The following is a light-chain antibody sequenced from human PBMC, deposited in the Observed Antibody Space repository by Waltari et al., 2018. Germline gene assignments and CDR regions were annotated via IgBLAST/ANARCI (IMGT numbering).Light chain of an antibody. Sequence: QSVLTQTPSVSGAPGQRVIISCPGRSSHIGPGYDVHWYQQLPGTAPKLLISGNNNRPSGVPDRFFGSKSGTSASLAITGLQAEDEADYYCQSYDSSLSHWVFGGGTKLTVL. CDR2: GNN. CDR3: QSYDSSLSHWV. CDR1: SSHIGPGYD. J-gene: IGLJ3*02. V-gene: IGLV1-40*01.